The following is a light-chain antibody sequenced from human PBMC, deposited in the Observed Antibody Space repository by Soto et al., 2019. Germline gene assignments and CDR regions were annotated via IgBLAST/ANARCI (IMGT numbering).Light chain of an antibody. CDR3: LSHSGSSNV. V-gene: IGLV2-8*01. J-gene: IGLJ1*01. Sequence: QSVLTQPPSASGSPGQSVAISCTGTSRDVGASDYVSWYQQHSGKAPKLLLYEVNKRPSGVPDRFSGSKSGNTASLTVSALQADDEAYYFCLSHSGSSNVLGTGTKLTVL. CDR1: SRDVGASDY. CDR2: EVN.